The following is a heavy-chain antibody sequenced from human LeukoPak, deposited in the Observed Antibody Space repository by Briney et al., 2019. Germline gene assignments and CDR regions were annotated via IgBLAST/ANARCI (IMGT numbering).Heavy chain of an antibody. V-gene: IGHV3-15*01. J-gene: IGHJ4*02. CDR3: TTSWERRYDY. Sequence: GGSLRLSCAASGFTFSSYDMDWVRQAPGEGLEWVGRIKSKTDDETTDYAAPVKGRFTISRDDSKNTLYLQMNSLKTEDTAVYYCTTSWERRYDYWGQGTLVTVSS. CDR1: GFTFSSYD. D-gene: IGHD1-26*01. CDR2: IKSKTDDETT.